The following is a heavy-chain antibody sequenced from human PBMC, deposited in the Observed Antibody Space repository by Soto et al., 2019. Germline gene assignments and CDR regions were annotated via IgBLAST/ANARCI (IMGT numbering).Heavy chain of an antibody. V-gene: IGHV4-39*01. CDR2: IYYSGST. CDR1: GGSISSSSYY. Sequence: QLQLQESGPGLVKPSETLSLTCTVSGGSISSSSYYWGWIRQPPGKGLEWIGSIYYSGSTYYNPSLKSRVTISVDTSQTQFSLTLSSVPAADTAVYYCARPSGSYLYYFDYWGQGTLVTVSS. CDR3: ARPSGSYLYYFDY. D-gene: IGHD1-26*01. J-gene: IGHJ4*02.